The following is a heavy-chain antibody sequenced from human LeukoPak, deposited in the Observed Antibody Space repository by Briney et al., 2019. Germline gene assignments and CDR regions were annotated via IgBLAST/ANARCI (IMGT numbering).Heavy chain of an antibody. CDR2: IYPGDSDT. CDR1: GYSFTSHW. CDR3: ARQYYYYGMDV. J-gene: IGHJ6*02. V-gene: IGHV5-51*01. Sequence: GESLKISCKGSGYSFTSHWLAWVRQSPGKGLEWMGIIYPGDSDTRYSPSFQGQVTISADKSISTAYLQWSSLKASDTAMYYCARQYYYYGMDVWGQGTTVTVSS.